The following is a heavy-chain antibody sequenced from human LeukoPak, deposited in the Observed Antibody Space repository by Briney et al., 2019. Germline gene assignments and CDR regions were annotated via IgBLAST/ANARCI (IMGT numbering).Heavy chain of an antibody. CDR2: INPNSGGT. V-gene: IGHV1-2*02. D-gene: IGHD3-10*01. CDR3: ARWAITMVRGVINNWFDP. Sequence: ASVKVSCKASGYTFTGYYMHWVRQAPGQGLKWMGWINPNSGGTNYAQKFQGRVTMTRDTSISTAYMELSRLRSDDTAVYYCARWAITMVRGVINNWFDPWGQGTLVTVSS. J-gene: IGHJ5*02. CDR1: GYTFTGYY.